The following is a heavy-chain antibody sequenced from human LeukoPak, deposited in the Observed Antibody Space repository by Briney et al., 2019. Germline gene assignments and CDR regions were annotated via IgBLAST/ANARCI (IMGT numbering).Heavy chain of an antibody. CDR3: ARGLRSYPAALNFDY. CDR2: ISAYNGNT. CDR1: GYTFTSYG. D-gene: IGHD1-26*01. V-gene: IGHV1-18*01. Sequence: ASVKVSCKASGYTFTSYGISWVRQAPGQGLVWMGWISAYNGNTNYAQKLQGRVTMTTDTSTSTAYMELRSLRSDDTAVYYCARGLRSYPAALNFDYWGQGTLVTVSS. J-gene: IGHJ4*02.